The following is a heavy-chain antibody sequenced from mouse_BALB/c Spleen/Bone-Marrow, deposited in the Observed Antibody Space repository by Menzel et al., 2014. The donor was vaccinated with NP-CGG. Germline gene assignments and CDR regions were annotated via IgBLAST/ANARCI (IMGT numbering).Heavy chain of an antibody. CDR2: ISSGGSNT. CDR3: ARHQRYYAMDY. Sequence: EVKLQESGGDLVKPGGSLKLSCAASGFTFSSYGMSWGRQTPDKRLEWVATISSGGSNTYYPDSVKGRFTISRDNAKNTLYLQMSGLKSEDTAMYYCARHQRYYAMDYWGQGTSVTVSS. CDR1: GFTFSSYG. J-gene: IGHJ4*01. V-gene: IGHV5-6*01.